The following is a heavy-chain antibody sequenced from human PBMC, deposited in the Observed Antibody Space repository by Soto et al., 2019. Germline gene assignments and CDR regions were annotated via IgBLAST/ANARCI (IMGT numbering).Heavy chain of an antibody. CDR2: INPSGGST. J-gene: IGHJ4*02. CDR3: AGGRIAVAGVLGY. V-gene: IGHV1-46*03. D-gene: IGHD6-19*01. Sequence: QVQLVQSGAEVKKPGASVKVSCKASGYTFTSYYMHWVRQAPGQGLEWMGIINPSGGSTSYAQKYQGRVTMTGDTSTSTVYMELGSLRSEDTAVYYCAGGRIAVAGVLGYWGQGTLVTVSS. CDR1: GYTFTSYY.